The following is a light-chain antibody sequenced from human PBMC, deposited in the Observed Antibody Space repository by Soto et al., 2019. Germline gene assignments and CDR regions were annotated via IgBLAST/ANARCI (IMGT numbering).Light chain of an antibody. V-gene: IGKV4-1*01. CDR2: WAS. Sequence: DIVMTQCPDSLAVSLGERATINCKSSQSVLYSSNNKNYLAWYQQKPGQPPKLLIYWASTRESGVPDRFSGSGSGTDFTLTISSLQAEDVAVYYCQQYYSTPNTFGQGTKLEIK. J-gene: IGKJ2*01. CDR3: QQYYSTPNT. CDR1: QSVLYSSNNKNY.